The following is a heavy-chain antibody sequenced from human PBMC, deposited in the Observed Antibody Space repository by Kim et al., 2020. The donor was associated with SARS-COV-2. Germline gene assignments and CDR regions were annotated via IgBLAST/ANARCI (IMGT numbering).Heavy chain of an antibody. D-gene: IGHD2-15*01. CDR3: AKTLYTVIKAPGRVFDS. CDR1: GFSFSSFA. J-gene: IGHJ5*01. CDR2: INSVYDT. V-gene: IGHV3-23*03. Sequence: GGSLRLSCAASGFSFSSFAMGWVRQAPGKGLEWVSLINSVYDTYHADSVKDRFTISRDNSENTMYLQMNSLRAEDTAIYYCAKTLYTVIKAPGRVFDSWDRGVLVTVSS.